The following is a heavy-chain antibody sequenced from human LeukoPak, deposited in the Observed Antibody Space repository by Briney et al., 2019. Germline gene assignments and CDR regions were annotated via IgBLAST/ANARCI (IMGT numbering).Heavy chain of an antibody. Sequence: PSETLSLTCTVSGGSISSSSYYWGWIRQPPGKGLEWIGSIYYSGSTYYNPSLKSRVTISVDTSKNQFSLKLSSVTAADTAVYYCARDTAMGPIDYWGQGTLVTVSS. V-gene: IGHV4-39*02. CDR3: ARDTAMGPIDY. J-gene: IGHJ4*02. CDR1: GGSISSSSYY. CDR2: IYYSGST. D-gene: IGHD5-18*01.